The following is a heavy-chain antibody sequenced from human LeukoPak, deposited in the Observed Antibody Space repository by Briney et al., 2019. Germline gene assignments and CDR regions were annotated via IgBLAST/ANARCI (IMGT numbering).Heavy chain of an antibody. J-gene: IGHJ3*02. V-gene: IGHV1-2*02. CDR2: INPNSGGT. CDR3: AREGLVGGIDAFDI. Sequence: ASVKVSCKASGYTFTGYYMHWVRQAPGQGLEWMGWINPNSGGTNYAQKFQGRVTMTRDTSISTAYMELSRLRSDDTAVYYCAREGLVGGIDAFDIWGQGTMVTVSS. D-gene: IGHD1-26*01. CDR1: GYTFTGYY.